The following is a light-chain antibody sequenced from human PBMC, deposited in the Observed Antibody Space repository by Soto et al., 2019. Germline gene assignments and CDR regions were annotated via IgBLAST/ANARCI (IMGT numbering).Light chain of an antibody. CDR1: SSDVGGYNY. J-gene: IGLJ2*01. V-gene: IGLV2-14*01. CDR2: EVS. CDR3: SSYTSNNTVV. Sequence: QSALTQPASVSGSPGQSITISCTGTSSDVGGYNYVSWFQQHPGKAPKLMIYEVSNRPSGVSNRFSGYKSGNTASLTISGLQAEDEADYYCSSYTSNNTVVFGGGTKLTVL.